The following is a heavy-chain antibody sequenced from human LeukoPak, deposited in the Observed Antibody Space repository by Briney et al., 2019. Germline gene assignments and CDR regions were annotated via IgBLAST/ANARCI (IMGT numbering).Heavy chain of an antibody. J-gene: IGHJ4*02. Sequence: ASVKVSCKASGYTFTAYYVVWVRQAPGQGLEWMGWINPNTGDTKYSQKFQDRVTMTRDTSISTAYMDLTSLTSDDTAVYYCARAYYYDSSGYYYAGFDYWGQGTLVTVSS. CDR2: INPNTGDT. CDR1: GYTFTAYY. V-gene: IGHV1-2*02. CDR3: ARAYYYDSSGYYYAGFDY. D-gene: IGHD3-22*01.